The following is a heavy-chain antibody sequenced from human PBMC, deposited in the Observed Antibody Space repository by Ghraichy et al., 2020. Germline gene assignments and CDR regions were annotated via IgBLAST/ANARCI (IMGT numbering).Heavy chain of an antibody. CDR3: ARRETSPPYYDY. V-gene: IGHV3-64*01. J-gene: IGHJ4*02. CDR2: ISGSGDSR. Sequence: GGSLRLSCAASGFTFSSYSFHWVRRAPGKGLEYVSSISGSGDSRFYRNSVKGRFTISRDNSKNTVYLQMDSLRAEDMAVYYCARRETSPPYYDYWGQGTLVTVSS. D-gene: IGHD3-10*01. CDR1: GFTFSSYS.